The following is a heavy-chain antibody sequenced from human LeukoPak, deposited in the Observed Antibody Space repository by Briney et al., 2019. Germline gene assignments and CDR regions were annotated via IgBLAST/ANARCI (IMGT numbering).Heavy chain of an antibody. CDR1: GFTFRSYA. V-gene: IGHV3-23*01. J-gene: IGHJ4*02. D-gene: IGHD5-18*01. Sequence: PGGSLRLSCAASGFTFRSYAMSWVRQAPGKGLEWVSTISGSGGGTYYADSVKGRFSISRDNSKNTLYLQMNSLRAEDTAVYYCAKGIEYSYGSFDYWGQGTLVTVSS. CDR2: ISGSGGGT. CDR3: AKGIEYSYGSFDY.